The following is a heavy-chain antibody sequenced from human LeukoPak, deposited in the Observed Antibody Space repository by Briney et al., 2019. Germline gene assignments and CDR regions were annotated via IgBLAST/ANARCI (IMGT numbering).Heavy chain of an antibody. CDR1: GFTFSSYG. Sequence: GGSLRLSCAASGFTFSSYGMHWVRQAPGKGLEWVAVISYDGSNKYYADSVKGRFTISRDNSKNTLYLQMNSLRAEDTAVYYCAKDIGVQLWVFDYWGQGTLVTGSS. CDR2: ISYDGSNK. J-gene: IGHJ4*02. V-gene: IGHV3-30*18. D-gene: IGHD5-18*01. CDR3: AKDIGVQLWVFDY.